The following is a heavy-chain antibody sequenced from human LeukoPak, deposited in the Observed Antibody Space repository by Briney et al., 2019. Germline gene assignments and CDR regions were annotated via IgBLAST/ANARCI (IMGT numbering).Heavy chain of an antibody. D-gene: IGHD4-23*01. CDR3: ARARDYGGNLDYFDY. V-gene: IGHV4-59*02. CDR2: VYYSGST. Sequence: SETLSLTCVVSGGSVSGYYWGWIRQPPGRGLEWIGYVYYSGSTYYNPSLKSRVTISVDTSKNQFSLKLSSVTAADTAVYYCARARDYGGNLDYFDYWGQGTLVTVSS. CDR1: GGSVSGYY. J-gene: IGHJ4*02.